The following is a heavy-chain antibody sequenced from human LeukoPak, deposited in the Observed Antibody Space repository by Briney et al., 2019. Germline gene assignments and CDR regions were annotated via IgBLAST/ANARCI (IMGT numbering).Heavy chain of an antibody. CDR2: INWNSGSI. J-gene: IGHJ4*02. D-gene: IGHD3-10*01. CDR3: AKDIGSGSYYSGNFNF. V-gene: IGHV3-9*01. CDR1: GFSFDDYA. Sequence: GGSLRLSCVASGFSFDDYAMHWVRQAPGKGLEWVSGINWNSGSIGYADSVKGRFTISRDNAKNSLCLQMNSLRAEDTALYYCAKDIGSGSYYSGNFNFRGQGTLVTVSS.